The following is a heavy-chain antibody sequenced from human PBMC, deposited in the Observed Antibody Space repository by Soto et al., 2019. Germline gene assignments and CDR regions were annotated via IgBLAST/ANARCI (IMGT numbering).Heavy chain of an antibody. CDR3: AREAGSTWFPTLYYFDY. CDR2: INPNSGGT. V-gene: IGHV1-2*04. Sequence: QVQLVQSGAEVKKPGASVKVSCKASGYTFTGYYMHWVRQAPGQGLEWMGWINPNSGGTNYVQKSQGWVTMTRDTSISTAYMELSRLRSDDTAVYYCAREAGSTWFPTLYYFDYWGQGTLVTVSS. CDR1: GYTFTGYY. D-gene: IGHD6-13*01. J-gene: IGHJ4*02.